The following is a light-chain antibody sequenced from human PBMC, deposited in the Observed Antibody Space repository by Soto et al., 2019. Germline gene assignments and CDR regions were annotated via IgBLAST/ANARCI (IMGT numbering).Light chain of an antibody. Sequence: QSTLTQPASVSGSPGQSITISCTGTSSNVGGYNHVSWYQQHPGKAPKLMIYEVSNRPSGVSYRFSGSKSGNTASLTISGLQAEDEADYYCSSYTTSSTLVVFGGGTKLTVL. J-gene: IGLJ2*01. CDR2: EVS. CDR1: SSNVGGYNH. V-gene: IGLV2-14*01. CDR3: SSYTTSSTLVV.